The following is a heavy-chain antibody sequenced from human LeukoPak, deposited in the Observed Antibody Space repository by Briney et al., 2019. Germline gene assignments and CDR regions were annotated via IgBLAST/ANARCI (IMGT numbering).Heavy chain of an antibody. CDR1: GYSISSDYY. CDR2: VHHSGRT. CDR3: ARDRLDYYDSSGRLDYYYYYYMDV. Sequence: SETLSLTCTVSGYSISSDYYWGWIRQPPGKGLEWIGSVHHSGRTYYNPSLKSRVTISVDTSKNQFSLKLNSVTAADTAVYYCARDRLDYYDSSGRLDYYYYYYMDVWGKGTTVTVSS. V-gene: IGHV4-38-2*02. J-gene: IGHJ6*03. D-gene: IGHD3-22*01.